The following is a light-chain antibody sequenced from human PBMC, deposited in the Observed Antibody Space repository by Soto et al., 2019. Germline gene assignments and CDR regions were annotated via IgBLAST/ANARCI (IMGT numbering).Light chain of an antibody. Sequence: VITRSSGRLSLSQGERATLSCRASQSVRSSYLAWYQQKPGQAPRLLIYGASTRATGIPDRFSGSGSGTDFTLTIRRLAPEDFAVYYCQHYGSSPPVTFGQGTKVDI. V-gene: IGKV3-20*01. J-gene: IGKJ1*01. CDR3: QHYGSSPPVT. CDR2: GAS. CDR1: QSVRSSY.